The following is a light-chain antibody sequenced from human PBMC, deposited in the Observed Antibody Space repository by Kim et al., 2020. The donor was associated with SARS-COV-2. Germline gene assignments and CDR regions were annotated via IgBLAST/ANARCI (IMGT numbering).Light chain of an antibody. CDR1: QAINDD. CDR3: LQDHNYPLT. CDR2: AAS. Sequence: ASVGYRVTITCRASQAINDDLGWYQQKPGKAPKLLIYAASNLQSGVPSRFSGSGSGTDFTLTISSLQPEDFATYYCLQDHNYPLTFGGGTKVDIK. V-gene: IGKV1-6*01. J-gene: IGKJ4*01.